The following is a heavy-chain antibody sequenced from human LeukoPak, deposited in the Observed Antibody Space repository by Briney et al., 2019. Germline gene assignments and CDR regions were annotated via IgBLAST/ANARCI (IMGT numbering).Heavy chain of an antibody. V-gene: IGHV3-21*01. CDR1: GFTFSSYS. J-gene: IGHJ5*02. CDR3: ARRLVVLEWLRGGWFDP. Sequence: GGSLRLSCAASGFTFSSYSMDWVGQAPGRGVQWVSSISSRRSYIYYADSVKGRFTISRDSAKNSLYLQMASRRAEDTAVYYCARRLVVLEWLRGGWFDPWGQGTMVTVSS. D-gene: IGHD3-3*01. CDR2: ISSRRSYI.